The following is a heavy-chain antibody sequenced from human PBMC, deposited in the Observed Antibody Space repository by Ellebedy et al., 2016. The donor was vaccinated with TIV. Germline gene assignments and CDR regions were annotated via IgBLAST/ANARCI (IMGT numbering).Heavy chain of an antibody. CDR1: GFTFSSYA. Sequence: PGGSLRLSCAASGFTFSSYAMSWVRQAPGKGLEWVSAISGSGGSTYYADSVKGRFTISRDNSKNTLYLQMNSLRAEDTAVYYCAKGGGDYGDYGAPGWLGSTDGYFDLWGRGTLVTVSS. CDR2: ISGSGGST. D-gene: IGHD4-17*01. CDR3: AKGGGDYGDYGAPGWLGSTDGYFDL. J-gene: IGHJ2*01. V-gene: IGHV3-23*01.